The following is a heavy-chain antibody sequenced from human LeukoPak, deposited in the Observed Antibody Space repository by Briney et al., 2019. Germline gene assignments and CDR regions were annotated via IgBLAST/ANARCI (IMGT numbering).Heavy chain of an antibody. CDR3: VRDLGPGDF. D-gene: IGHD3-10*01. CDR1: GFSFSSRW. Sequence: QSGGSLRLSCAASGFSFSSRWMPWVRQAPGKGLVWVSRISSDGRTTTYADSVKGRFTISRDNAKNTLYLQMKSLRAEDTAVYYCVRDLGPGDFWGQGTLVTVSS. CDR2: ISSDGRTT. J-gene: IGHJ4*02. V-gene: IGHV3-74*01.